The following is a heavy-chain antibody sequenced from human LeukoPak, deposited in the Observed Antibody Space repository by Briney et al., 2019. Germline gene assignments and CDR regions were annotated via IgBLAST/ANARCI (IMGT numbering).Heavy chain of an antibody. V-gene: IGHV4-59*01. J-gene: IGHJ4*02. CDR1: GGSISSYY. Sequence: NASETLSLTCTVSGGSISSYYWSWIRQPPGKGLEWIGYIYYSGSTNYNPSLKSRVTISVDTSKNQFSLKLSSVTAADTAVYYCARGGGGDYYDSSLDYWGQGTLVTVSS. CDR2: IYYSGST. CDR3: ARGGGGDYYDSSLDY. D-gene: IGHD3-22*01.